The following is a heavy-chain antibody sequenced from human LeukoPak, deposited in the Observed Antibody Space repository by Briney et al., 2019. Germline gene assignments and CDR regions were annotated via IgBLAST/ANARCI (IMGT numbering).Heavy chain of an antibody. J-gene: IGHJ5*02. D-gene: IGHD6-6*01. V-gene: IGHV3-21*01. CDR2: TTGSGSFV. CDR1: GFIFNNYI. Sequence: PGGSLRHSCAVSGFIFNNYIMNWVRQAPGKGLEWVSSTTGSGSFVYYADSVKGRFTISRDNAKNSLFLQMNSLRAEDTAVYYCARDSSGPWFDPWGQGILVTVSS. CDR3: ARDSSGPWFDP.